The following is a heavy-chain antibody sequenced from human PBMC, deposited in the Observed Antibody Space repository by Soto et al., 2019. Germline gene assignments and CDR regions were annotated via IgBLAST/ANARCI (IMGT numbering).Heavy chain of an antibody. Sequence: EVQLVESGGGLVQPGRSLRLSCAASGFTFDDYAMHWVRQAPGKGLEWVSGISWNSGSIGYADSVKGRFTISRDNAKNSLYLQMNSLRAEDTALYYCAKDLFSYSSGWDAVACDIWGQGTMVTVAA. CDR2: ISWNSGSI. CDR3: AKDLFSYSSGWDAVACDI. J-gene: IGHJ3*02. CDR1: GFTFDDYA. V-gene: IGHV3-9*01. D-gene: IGHD6-19*01.